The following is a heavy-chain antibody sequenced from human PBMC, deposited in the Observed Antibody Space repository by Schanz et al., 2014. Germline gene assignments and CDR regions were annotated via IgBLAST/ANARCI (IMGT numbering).Heavy chain of an antibody. D-gene: IGHD2-8*02. CDR2: IKEDGSKK. Sequence: VQLVESGGGVVQPGRSLRLSCGASGFTFSDYGTHWVRQAPGKGLEWVANIKEDGSKKYYLDSVRGRFTISRDNAKNSLYLQLNSLTAEDTAVYHCARDSRYCTGVDCKGDAFDLWGQGTLVTVSS. CDR3: ARDSRYCTGVDCKGDAFDL. J-gene: IGHJ3*01. V-gene: IGHV3-7*01. CDR1: GFTFSDYG.